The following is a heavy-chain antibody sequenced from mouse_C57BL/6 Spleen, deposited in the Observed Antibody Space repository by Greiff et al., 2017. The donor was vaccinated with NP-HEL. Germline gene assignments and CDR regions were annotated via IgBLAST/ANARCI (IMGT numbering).Heavy chain of an antibody. J-gene: IGHJ1*03. CDR3: ARRDYYYGSSYWYFDV. CDR1: GFTFSDYG. V-gene: IGHV5-17*01. CDR2: ISSGSSTI. Sequence: DVHLVESGGGLVKPGGSLKLSCAASGFTFSDYGMHWVRQAPEKGLEWVAYISSGSSTIYYADTVKGRFTISRDNAKNTLFLQMTSLRSEDTAMYYCARRDYYYGSSYWYFDVWGTGTTVTVSS. D-gene: IGHD1-1*01.